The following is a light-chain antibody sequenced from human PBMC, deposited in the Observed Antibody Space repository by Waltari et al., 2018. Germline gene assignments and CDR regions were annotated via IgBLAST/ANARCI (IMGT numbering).Light chain of an antibody. Sequence: QSALTQPASVSGSPGQSITISCTGTSRDVGTYNLVSWYQQHPGKAPKLLISEVSERPSGVSDRFSASNSADTASLTISGLQAEDEADYYCCSYSRSTTFVIFGGGTKLTVL. V-gene: IGLV2-23*02. CDR1: SRDVGTYNL. CDR2: EVS. J-gene: IGLJ2*01. CDR3: CSYSRSTTFVI.